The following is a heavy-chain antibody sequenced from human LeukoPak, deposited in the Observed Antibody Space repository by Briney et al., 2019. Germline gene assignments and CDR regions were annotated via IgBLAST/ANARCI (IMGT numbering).Heavy chain of an antibody. J-gene: IGHJ3*02. CDR1: GFTVSSNY. D-gene: IGHD4-23*01. V-gene: IGHV3-20*01. CDR2: INWNGGST. CDR3: ARAPGGNSEGDAFDI. Sequence: PGGSLRLSCAASGFTVSSNYMSWVRQAPGKGLEWVSGINWNGGSTGYADSVKGRFTISRDNAKSSLYLQMNSLRAEDTALYHCARAPGGNSEGDAFDIWGQGTMVTVSS.